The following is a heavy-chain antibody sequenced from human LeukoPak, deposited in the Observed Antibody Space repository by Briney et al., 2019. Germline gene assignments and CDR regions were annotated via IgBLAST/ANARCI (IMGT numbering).Heavy chain of an antibody. CDR3: ARDGQTITIFGVVIMHWFDP. J-gene: IGHJ5*02. Sequence: GGSLRLSCAASGFTVSSKYMSWVRQAPGKGLEWVSVIYSGGSTYYADSVKGRFTISRDNSKNTLYLQMNSLRAEDTAVYYCARDGQTITIFGVVIMHWFDPWGQGTLVTVSS. CDR1: GFTVSSKY. V-gene: IGHV3-53*01. D-gene: IGHD3-3*01. CDR2: IYSGGST.